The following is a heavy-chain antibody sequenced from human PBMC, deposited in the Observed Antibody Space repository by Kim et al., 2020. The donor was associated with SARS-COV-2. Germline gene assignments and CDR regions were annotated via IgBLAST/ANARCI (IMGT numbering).Heavy chain of an antibody. CDR2: GST. D-gene: IGHD2-21*01. J-gene: IGHJ4*02. V-gene: IGHV4-39*01. CDR3: ARHLFSNFFDS. Sequence: GSTFRISSLKSRVTISVDTSKSHFSLKLTSVTAADTAVYYCARHLFSNFFDSWGLGTLVTVSS.